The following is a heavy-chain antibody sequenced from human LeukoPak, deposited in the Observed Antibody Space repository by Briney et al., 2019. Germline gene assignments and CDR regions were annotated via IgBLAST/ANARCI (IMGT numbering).Heavy chain of an antibody. CDR1: GFSCSSHW. Sequence: GGSLRLSCAASGFSCSSHWMSWVRQAPGKGLEWVANIKQDGGEKYYVDSVKGRFAISRDNAKNLLYLEMNSLSAEDTALYYCARERWAEYYLDYWGQGTLVTVPS. V-gene: IGHV3-7*01. D-gene: IGHD2/OR15-2a*01. J-gene: IGHJ4*02. CDR3: ARERWAEYYLDY. CDR2: IKQDGGEK.